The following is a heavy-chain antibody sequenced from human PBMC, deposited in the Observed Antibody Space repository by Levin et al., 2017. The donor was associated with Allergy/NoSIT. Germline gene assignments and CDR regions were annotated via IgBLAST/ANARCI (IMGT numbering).Heavy chain of an antibody. CDR1: GFAFNTYA. V-gene: IGHV3-23*01. Sequence: SCVASGFAFNTYAMSWVRQAPGKGLEWVSPINTNGGRTYHADSVKGRFTISRDNSNNTLFLHMNGLRPEDTAVYFCAKRLYCTGGTCYSKAFDLWGQGTLVTVSS. D-gene: IGHD2-15*01. J-gene: IGHJ3*01. CDR2: INTNGGRT. CDR3: AKRLYCTGGTCYSKAFDL.